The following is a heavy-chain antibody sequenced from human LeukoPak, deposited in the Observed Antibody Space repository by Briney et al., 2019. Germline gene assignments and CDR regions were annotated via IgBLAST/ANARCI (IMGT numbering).Heavy chain of an antibody. Sequence: SETLSLTCTVSGGSISSSSYYWGWIRQPPGKGLEWIGSIYYSGSTYYNPSLKSRVTISVDTSKNQFSLKLSSVTAADTAVYYCARHKEAYDSPFDYWGQGTLVTVSS. D-gene: IGHD3-16*01. CDR2: IYYSGST. V-gene: IGHV4-39*01. J-gene: IGHJ4*02. CDR1: GGSISSSSYY. CDR3: ARHKEAYDSPFDY.